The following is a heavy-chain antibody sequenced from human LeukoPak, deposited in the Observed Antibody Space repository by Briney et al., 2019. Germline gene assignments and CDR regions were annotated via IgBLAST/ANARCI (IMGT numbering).Heavy chain of an antibody. J-gene: IGHJ4*02. Sequence: AGGSLRLSCAASGFTFSSYGMHWVRQAPGKGLEWVAVISYDGSNKYYADSVKGRFTNSRDNSKNTLYLQMNSLRAEDTAVYYCAKIAVAGTYFDYWGQGTLVTVSS. CDR2: ISYDGSNK. V-gene: IGHV3-30*18. D-gene: IGHD6-19*01. CDR1: GFTFSSYG. CDR3: AKIAVAGTYFDY.